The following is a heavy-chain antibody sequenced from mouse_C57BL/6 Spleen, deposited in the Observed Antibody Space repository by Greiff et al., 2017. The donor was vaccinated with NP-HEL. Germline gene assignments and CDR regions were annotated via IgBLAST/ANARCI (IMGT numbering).Heavy chain of an antibody. J-gene: IGHJ2*01. Sequence: QVQLQQPGAELVRPGASVKLSCKASGYTFTSYWMHWVKQRPGQGLEWIGEIDPSDSYTNYNQKFKGKSTLTVDKSSSTAYMQLSSLTSEDSAVYYCARRGDYDDGDYWGQGTTLTVSS. CDR1: GYTFTSYW. D-gene: IGHD2-4*01. CDR2: IDPSDSYT. V-gene: IGHV1-69*01. CDR3: ARRGDYDDGDY.